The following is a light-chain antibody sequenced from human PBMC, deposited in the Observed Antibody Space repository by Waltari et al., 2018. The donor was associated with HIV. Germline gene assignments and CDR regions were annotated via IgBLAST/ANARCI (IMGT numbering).Light chain of an antibody. CDR2: NVS. CDR1: SSDVGVYDF. J-gene: IGLJ1*01. V-gene: IGLV2-11*01. CDR3: CSYAGSYSYV. Sequence: QSALTQPRSLSGSPGQSVTISCTGSSSDVGVYDFVSWYQQYPGQAPKLIIFNVSTRPSGVPDRFSGSKSGNTASLTISGLQAEDEADYHCCSYAGSYSYVFGTGTQVTVL.